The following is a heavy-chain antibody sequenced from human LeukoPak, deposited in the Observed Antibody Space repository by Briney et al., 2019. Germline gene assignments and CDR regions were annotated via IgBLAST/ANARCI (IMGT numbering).Heavy chain of an antibody. CDR3: ASVRDGYNEGDAFDI. CDR1: GYSFTSYW. V-gene: IGHV5-51*01. Sequence: GESLKISCKGSGYSFTSYWIGWVRQMPGKGLEWMGIIYPGDSDTRYSPSFQGQVTISADKSISTAYLQWSSLKASDTAMYYCASVRDGYNEGDAFDIWGQGTMVTVSS. CDR2: IYPGDSDT. J-gene: IGHJ3*02. D-gene: IGHD5-24*01.